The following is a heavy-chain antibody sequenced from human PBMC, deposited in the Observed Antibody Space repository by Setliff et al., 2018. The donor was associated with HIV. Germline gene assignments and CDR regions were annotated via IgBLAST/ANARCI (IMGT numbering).Heavy chain of an antibody. J-gene: IGHJ3*02. D-gene: IGHD1-1*01. CDR1: GFTFINYD. V-gene: IGHV3-23*01. CDR2: ISSSGITT. Sequence: QPGGSLRLSCAVSGFTFINYDMSWVRQAPGKGLEWVSLISSSGITTDYADSVKGRFTISRDNSKSTLYLQMNSLRAEDTAVYYCAKDPPGDYNGMPGDIWGQGTMVTVSS. CDR3: AKDPPGDYNGMPGDI.